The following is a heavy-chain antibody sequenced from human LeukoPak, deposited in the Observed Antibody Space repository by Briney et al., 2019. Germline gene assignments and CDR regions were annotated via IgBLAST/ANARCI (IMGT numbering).Heavy chain of an antibody. CDR1: GFTFSSYG. J-gene: IGHJ4*02. D-gene: IGHD3-3*01. V-gene: IGHV3-33*01. CDR3: ARAYDFWSGSPPNC. Sequence: GGSLRLSCAASGFTFSSYGMHWVRQAPGKGLEWVAVIWYDGSNKYYADSVKGRFTISRDNSKNTLYLRVNSLRAEDTAVYYCARAYDFWSGSPPNCWGQGTLVTVSS. CDR2: IWYDGSNK.